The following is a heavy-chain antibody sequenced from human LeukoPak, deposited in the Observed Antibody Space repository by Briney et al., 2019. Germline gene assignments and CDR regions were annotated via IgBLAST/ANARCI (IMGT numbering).Heavy chain of an antibody. CDR2: IRHDGSNK. CDR3: AREMGDKYSSSWALDL. J-gene: IGHJ2*01. Sequence: GGSLRLSCAASGFTFSSYGIHWVRQAPGKGLEWVAFIRHDGSNKYYADSVKGRFTISRDNSKSTLYLQMNSLRAGDTAVYYCAREMGDKYSSSWALDLWGRGTLVTVSS. D-gene: IGHD6-13*01. V-gene: IGHV3-30*02. CDR1: GFTFSSYG.